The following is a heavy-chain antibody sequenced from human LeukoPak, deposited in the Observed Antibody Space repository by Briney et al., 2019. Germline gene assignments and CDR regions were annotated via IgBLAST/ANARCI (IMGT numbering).Heavy chain of an antibody. J-gene: IGHJ4*02. CDR2: INPNSGGT. CDR1: GYTFTGYY. Sequence: ASVKVSCKASGYTFTGYYMHWVRQAPGQGLEWMGWINPNSGGTNYAQKFQGRVTMTRDTTISTAYMGLSRLRSDDTAVYYCARGPFPFGSGWQELFDYWGQGTLVTVSS. V-gene: IGHV1-2*02. D-gene: IGHD6-19*01. CDR3: ARGPFPFGSGWQELFDY.